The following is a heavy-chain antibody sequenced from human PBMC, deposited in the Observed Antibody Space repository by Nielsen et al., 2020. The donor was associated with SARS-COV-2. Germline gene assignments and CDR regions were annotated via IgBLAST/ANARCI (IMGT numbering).Heavy chain of an antibody. CDR1: GFTFSSYW. D-gene: IGHD5-12*01. J-gene: IGHJ4*02. CDR2: IKQDGSEK. CDR3: ARDFRQVRGYTNALFDY. Sequence: GESLKISCAASGFTFSSYWMSWVRQAPGKGLEWVANIKQDGSEKYYVDSVKGRFTISRDNAKNSLYLQMNSLRAEDTAVYYCARDFRQVRGYTNALFDYWGQGTLVTVSS. V-gene: IGHV3-7*05.